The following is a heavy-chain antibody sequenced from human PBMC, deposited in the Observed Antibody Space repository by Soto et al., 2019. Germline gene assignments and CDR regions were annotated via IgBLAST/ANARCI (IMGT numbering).Heavy chain of an antibody. J-gene: IGHJ5*02. CDR3: ARHSLALRKNNWFDP. D-gene: IGHD3-3*02. V-gene: IGHV4-39*01. CDR2: IFYLGSS. Sequence: PSETLSLTCTVSGDSIISSDFYWVWVRHPPGKGLEWIGSIFYLGSSYYNPSLKSRVTMSVDTSKNQFSLRLRSVTAAGTALYFCARHSLALRKNNWFDPWGQGIMVTVSS. CDR1: GDSIISSDFY.